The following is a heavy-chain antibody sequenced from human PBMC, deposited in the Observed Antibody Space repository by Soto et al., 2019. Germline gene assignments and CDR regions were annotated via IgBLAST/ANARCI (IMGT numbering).Heavy chain of an antibody. CDR2: ISAYNGNT. CDR1: GYTFTSYG. Sequence: QVQLVQSGAAVKKPGASVKVSCKASGYTFTSYGFSWVRQAPGQGLELMGWISAYNGNTNYAQKLQGRDTMTTDTSTSTAYMELRSLRSDDTAVYYCASYHLNSYYYGMDVWGQGTTVTVSS. J-gene: IGHJ6*02. V-gene: IGHV1-18*01. CDR3: ASYHLNSYYYGMDV.